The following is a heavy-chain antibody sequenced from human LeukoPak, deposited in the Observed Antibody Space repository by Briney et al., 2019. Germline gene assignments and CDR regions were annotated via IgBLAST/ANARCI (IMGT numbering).Heavy chain of an antibody. J-gene: IGHJ4*02. D-gene: IGHD1-26*01. CDR2: INPSGGST. V-gene: IGHV1-46*01. CDR1: GYTLTSHD. Sequence: GASVKVSCKASGYTLTSHDINWVRQAPGQGLEWMGIINPSGGSTSYAQKFQGRVTMTRDTSTSTVYMELSSLRSEDTAVYYCARDLARIVGATRLDYWGQGTLVTVSS. CDR3: ARDLARIVGATRLDY.